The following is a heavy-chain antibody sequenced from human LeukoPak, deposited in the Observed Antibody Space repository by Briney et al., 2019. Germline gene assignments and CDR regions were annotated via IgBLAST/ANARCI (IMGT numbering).Heavy chain of an antibody. V-gene: IGHV4-59*08. Sequence: PSETLSLTCTVSGGSISSYFWSWIRQPPGKGLEWIGYIYYSGSTNYNPSLKSRVTISVDTSKNQFSLKLSSVTAADTAVYYCARRMVRGAIDAFDIWGQGTMVTVSS. D-gene: IGHD3-10*01. CDR1: GGSISSYF. J-gene: IGHJ3*02. CDR2: IYYSGST. CDR3: ARRMVRGAIDAFDI.